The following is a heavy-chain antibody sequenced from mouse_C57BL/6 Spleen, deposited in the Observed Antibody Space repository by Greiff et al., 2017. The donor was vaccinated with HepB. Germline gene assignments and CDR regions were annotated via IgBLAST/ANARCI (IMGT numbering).Heavy chain of an antibody. J-gene: IGHJ1*03. D-gene: IGHD1-1*01. CDR3: ARWITTVVARYFDV. Sequence: VQLQQPGAELVMPGASVKLSCKASGYTFTSYWMHWVKQRPGQGLEWIGEIDPSDSYTNYNQKFKGKSTLTVDKSSSTAYMQLSSLTSEDSAVYYCARWITTVVARYFDVWGTGTTVTVSS. V-gene: IGHV1-69*01. CDR1: GYTFTSYW. CDR2: IDPSDSYT.